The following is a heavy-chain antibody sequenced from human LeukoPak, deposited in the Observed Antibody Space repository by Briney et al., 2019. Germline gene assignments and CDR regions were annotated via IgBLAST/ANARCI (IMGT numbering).Heavy chain of an antibody. CDR3: ASGLRWLQFLY. D-gene: IGHD5-24*01. J-gene: IGHJ4*02. Sequence: SVKVSCKASGGTFSSYAISWVRQAPGQGLEWMGGIIPIFGTANYAQKFRGRVTITTDESTSTAYMELSSLRSEDTAVYYCASGLRWLQFLYWGQGTLVTVSS. CDR2: IIPIFGTA. CDR1: GGTFSSYA. V-gene: IGHV1-69*05.